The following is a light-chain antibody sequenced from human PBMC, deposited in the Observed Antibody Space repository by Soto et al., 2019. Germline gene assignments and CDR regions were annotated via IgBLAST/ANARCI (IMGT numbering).Light chain of an antibody. J-gene: IGLJ2*01. V-gene: IGLV2-14*01. CDR1: SSDVGGYNY. CDR3: SSYTSSSPVV. CDR2: DVS. Sequence: QSALTQPASVSGSPGQSITISCTGTSSDVGGYNYVSWYQQHPGKAPKLMIYDVSNRPSGVSYRFSGSKSGNTASLTISGLQVEDEADYYCSSYTSSSPVVFGGGTKVNVL.